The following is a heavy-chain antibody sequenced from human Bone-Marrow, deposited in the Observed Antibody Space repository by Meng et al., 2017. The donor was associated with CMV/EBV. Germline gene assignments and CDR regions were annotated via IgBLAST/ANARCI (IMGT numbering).Heavy chain of an antibody. D-gene: IGHD3-3*01. J-gene: IGHJ4*02. CDR3: ARLYDFWSGYYPDY. CDR2: ISSSSSYI. Sequence: GGSLRLSCAASGFTFSSYSMNWVRQAPGKGLEWVSSISSSSSYIYYADSVKGRFTISRGNAKNSLYLQMNSLRAEDTAVYYCARLYDFWSGYYPDYWGQGTLVTVSS. V-gene: IGHV3-21*01. CDR1: GFTFSSYS.